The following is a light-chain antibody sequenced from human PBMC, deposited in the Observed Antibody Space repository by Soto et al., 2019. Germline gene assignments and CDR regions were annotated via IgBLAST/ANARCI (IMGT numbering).Light chain of an antibody. CDR1: QSLLQSNGYNY. J-gene: IGKJ1*01. CDR2: LGS. V-gene: IGKV2-28*01. CDR3: MQALQTPWT. Sequence: DIVMTQSPLSLPVTPGEPASISCRSSQSLLQSNGYNYLDWYLQKPGQSPQLLIYLGSNRASGVPDRFSGSGSGTDFTLNISRVEADDAGVYYCMQALQTPWTFGQGTKVEIK.